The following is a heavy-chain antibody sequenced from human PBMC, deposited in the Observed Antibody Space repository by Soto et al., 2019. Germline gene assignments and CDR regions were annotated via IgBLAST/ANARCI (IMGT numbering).Heavy chain of an antibody. V-gene: IGHV1-18*01. Sequence: ASVKVSCKASGYTFTSYGISWVRQAPGQGLEWMGWISAYNGNTNYAQKLQGRVTMTTDTSTSTAYMELRSLRSDDTAVYYCARLFYDYIWGSYRPDYWGQGTLVTVSS. CDR3: ARLFYDYIWGSYRPDY. CDR1: GYTFTSYG. CDR2: ISAYNGNT. J-gene: IGHJ4*02. D-gene: IGHD3-16*02.